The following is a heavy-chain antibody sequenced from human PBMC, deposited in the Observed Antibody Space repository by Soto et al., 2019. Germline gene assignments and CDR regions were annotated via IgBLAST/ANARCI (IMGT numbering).Heavy chain of an antibody. D-gene: IGHD1-26*01. CDR1: GFTFSNFG. V-gene: IGHV3-33*06. CDR2: VWYDGSSK. CDR3: AKNQGVELVPLATVDWFDP. J-gene: IGHJ5*02. Sequence: PGGSLRLSCEASGFTFSNFGMNWVRQAPGKGLEWVARVWYDGSSKYYVDSVKGRFTISRDNSKSTVYLELNNLSAEDTAVYHCAKNQGVELVPLATVDWFDPWGQGSVVTVSS.